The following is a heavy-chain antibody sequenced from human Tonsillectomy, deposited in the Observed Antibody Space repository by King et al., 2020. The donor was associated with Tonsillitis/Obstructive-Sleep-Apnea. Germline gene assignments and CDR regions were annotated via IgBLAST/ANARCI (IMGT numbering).Heavy chain of an antibody. D-gene: IGHD3-22*01. CDR2: ISGSGGST. V-gene: IGHV3-23*04. CDR3: AKDGQYYDRTLAEYFQH. CDR1: GFTFTTYA. J-gene: IGHJ1*01. Sequence: VQLVESGGGLVQPGGSLRLSCAASGFTFTTYAMSWVRQAPGKGLEWVSGISGSGGSTYYADSVKGRFTISRDNSKNTLYLQMNSLRAEDTAVYYCAKDGQYYDRTLAEYFQHWGQGTLVTVSS.